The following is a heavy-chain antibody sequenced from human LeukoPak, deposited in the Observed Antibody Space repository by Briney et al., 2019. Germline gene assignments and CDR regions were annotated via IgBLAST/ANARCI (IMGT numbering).Heavy chain of an antibody. CDR3: ARTSLTGILHDLDH. Sequence: SETLSLTCAVSGYSIINNNYWGWIPQPPGKGLEWIGHIYHGGSTYYNPSLKSRVTISVDTSKNQFSVKLNSVTAADTAVYYCARTSLTGILHDLDHWGQGTLVTVSS. J-gene: IGHJ4*02. CDR1: GYSIINNNY. CDR2: IYHGGST. V-gene: IGHV4-38-2*01. D-gene: IGHD3-9*01.